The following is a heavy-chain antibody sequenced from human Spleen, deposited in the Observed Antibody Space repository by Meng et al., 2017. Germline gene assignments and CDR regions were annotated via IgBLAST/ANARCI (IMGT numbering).Heavy chain of an antibody. CDR1: GYRFSSYW. D-gene: IGHD2-15*01. CDR3: ARRSWVFDYGMDV. CDR2: IHPGDSDT. Sequence: KVSCKASGYRFSSYWIGWVRQMPGKGLEWMGIIHPGDSDTRYSPSFKGQVTISADKSISTAYLQWSSLKASDTAMYYCARRSWVFDYGMDVWGQGTTVTVSS. J-gene: IGHJ6*02. V-gene: IGHV5-51*01.